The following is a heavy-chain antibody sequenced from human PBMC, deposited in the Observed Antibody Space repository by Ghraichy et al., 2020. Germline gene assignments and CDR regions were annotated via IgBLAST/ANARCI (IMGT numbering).Heavy chain of an antibody. J-gene: IGHJ4*02. D-gene: IGHD1-14*01. CDR1: GGSISTTGYY. CDR2: TSSGGNT. CDR3: ARGFITGTARAFFDY. Sequence: SETLSLTCTVSGGSISTTGYYWGWIRRPPGKGLEWIGSTSSGGNTYYNPSLKSRVALSVDTSANQFSLKLNSVTAADTAVYFCARGFITGTARAFFDYWGRGAPVTVSS. V-gene: IGHV4-39*01.